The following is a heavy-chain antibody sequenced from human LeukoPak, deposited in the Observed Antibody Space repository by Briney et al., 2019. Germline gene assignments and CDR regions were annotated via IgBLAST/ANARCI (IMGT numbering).Heavy chain of an antibody. CDR2: INHSGST. J-gene: IGHJ5*02. CDR1: GGSFSGYY. V-gene: IGHV4-34*01. CDR3: ASLPCKRFLAKRGCSFDL. D-gene: IGHD3-3*01. Sequence: SETLSLTCAVYGGSFSGYYWSWIRQPPGKGLEWIGEINHSGSTNYNPSLKSRVTISVDTSKNQFSLKLSSVTAADTAAYYCASLPCKRFLAKRGCSFDLWGQGTLVTVSS.